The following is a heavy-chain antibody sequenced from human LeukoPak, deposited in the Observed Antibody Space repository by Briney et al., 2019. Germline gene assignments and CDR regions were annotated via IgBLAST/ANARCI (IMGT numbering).Heavy chain of an antibody. CDR3: AKRESPWNAFDI. CDR2: IGGGGGST. D-gene: IGHD5-12*01. Sequence: GGSLRLSCAASGFTFSSYAMSWVRQAPGKGLEWVSGIGGGGGSTYYADSVRGRFTISRDNSENTLYLQMSSLRAEDTAVYYCAKRESPWNAFDIWGQGTMVTAS. CDR1: GFTFSSYA. J-gene: IGHJ3*02. V-gene: IGHV3-23*01.